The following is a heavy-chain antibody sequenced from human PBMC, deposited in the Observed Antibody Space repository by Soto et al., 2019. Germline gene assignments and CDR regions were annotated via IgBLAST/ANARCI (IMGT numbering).Heavy chain of an antibody. CDR3: AKDMGIFGVVINGAPEYGMDV. V-gene: IGHV3-43*01. CDR2: ISWDGGST. CDR1: GFTFDDYT. Sequence: PGGSLRLSCSTSGFTFDDYTMRWVLQAPGKGLEWVSLISWDGGSTYYADSVKGRFTISRDNSKNSLYLQMNSLRTEDTALYYCAKDMGIFGVVINGAPEYGMDVWGQGTTVTVSS. J-gene: IGHJ6*02. D-gene: IGHD3-3*01.